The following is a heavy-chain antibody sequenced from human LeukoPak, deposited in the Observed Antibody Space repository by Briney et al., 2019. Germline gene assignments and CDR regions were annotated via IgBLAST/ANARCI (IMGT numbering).Heavy chain of an antibody. CDR1: GFTFSSYA. J-gene: IGHJ3*02. CDR2: ISYDGSNK. Sequence: GGSLRLSCAASGFTFSSYAMHWVRQAPGKGLEWVAVISYDGSNKYYADSVKGRFTISRDNSKNTLYLQMNSLRAEDTAVYYCARSSSGSFIWGQGTMVTVSS. V-gene: IGHV3-30-3*01. CDR3: ARSSSGSFI. D-gene: IGHD1-26*01.